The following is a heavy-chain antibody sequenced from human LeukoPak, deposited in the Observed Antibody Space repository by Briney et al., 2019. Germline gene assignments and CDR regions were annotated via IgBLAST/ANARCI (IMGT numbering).Heavy chain of an antibody. Sequence: ASVKVSCKASGYTFTNYDINWVRQATGQGLEWMGWINPTSGYTGYAQNFQGRVTMTGNTSISTAYMEVSGLKSEDAAVYYCARGNRLYTSSRSSLAFDIWGQGTTVTVSS. CDR1: GYTFTNYD. CDR3: ARGNRLYTSSRSSLAFDI. V-gene: IGHV1-8*01. D-gene: IGHD6-13*01. CDR2: INPTSGYT. J-gene: IGHJ3*02.